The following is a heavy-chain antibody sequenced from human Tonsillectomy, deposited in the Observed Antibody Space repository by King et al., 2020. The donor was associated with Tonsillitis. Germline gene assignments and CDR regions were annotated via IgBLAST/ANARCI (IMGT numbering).Heavy chain of an antibody. Sequence: VQLVESGGGVVQPGRSLRLSCAASGFTFSDYTIHWVRQAPGKGLEWVALMSFDGSNKYYADSVKGRFTISRDNSKNTLYLQMNTLRAEDTAVYYCAREGADVGGVIVPCDYWGQGPLVTVSS. V-gene: IGHV3-30-3*01. CDR1: GFTFSDYT. CDR2: MSFDGSNK. J-gene: IGHJ4*02. D-gene: IGHD3-16*02. CDR3: AREGADVGGVIVPCDY.